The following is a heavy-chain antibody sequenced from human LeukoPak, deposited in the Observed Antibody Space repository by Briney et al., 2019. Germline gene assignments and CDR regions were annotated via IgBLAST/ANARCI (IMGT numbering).Heavy chain of an antibody. D-gene: IGHD4-17*01. V-gene: IGHV3-21*01. CDR2: ISSTSTYI. CDR1: GFTFSSYT. CDR3: ARDTVTTSYFDY. J-gene: IGHJ4*02. Sequence: GGSLRLSCAASGFTFSSYTMNWVRQAPGKGLEWVSSISSTSTYIHDADSVKGRFTISRDNSKNTLYLQMNSLRAEDTAVYYCARDTVTTSYFDYWGQGTLVTVSS.